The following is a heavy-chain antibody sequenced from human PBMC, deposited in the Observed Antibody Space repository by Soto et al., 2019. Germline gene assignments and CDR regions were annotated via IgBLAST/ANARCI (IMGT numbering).Heavy chain of an antibody. CDR3: ARHTPAISISDH. V-gene: IGHV4-39*01. CDR1: GGYISSSSYY. Sequence: PSETLSLTCTVSGGYISSSSYYWGWIRQPPGKGLDWIGSIYYSWSTYYNPSLKSRVTISVDTSKNQFSLKLSSVSAADTAVYYCARHTPAISISDHWGQGTLVTVSS. D-gene: IGHD2-15*01. J-gene: IGHJ4*02. CDR2: IYYSWST.